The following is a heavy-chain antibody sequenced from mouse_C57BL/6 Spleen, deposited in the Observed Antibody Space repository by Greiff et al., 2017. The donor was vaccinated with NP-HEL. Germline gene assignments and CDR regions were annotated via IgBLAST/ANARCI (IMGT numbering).Heavy chain of an antibody. J-gene: IGHJ4*01. CDR1: GYTFTDYE. V-gene: IGHV1-15*01. CDR3: TRWGYYGSSYVGYYAMDY. Sequence: QVQLQQSGAELVRPGASVTLSCKASGYTFTDYEMHWVKQTPVHGLEWIGAIDPETGGTAYNQKFKGKAILTADKSSSTAYMELRSLTSEDSAVYYCTRWGYYGSSYVGYYAMDYWGQGTSVTVSS. D-gene: IGHD1-1*01. CDR2: IDPETGGT.